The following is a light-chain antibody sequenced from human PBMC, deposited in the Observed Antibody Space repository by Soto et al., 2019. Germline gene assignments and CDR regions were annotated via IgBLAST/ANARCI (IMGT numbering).Light chain of an antibody. CDR3: AAWDDSLNAWA. J-gene: IGLJ3*02. CDR2: SSA. Sequence: QSVLTQPPSASGTPGQRVTISGSGSSSNIGRNTVKWYRQLPVIAPKLLIRSSAQRPSGVPDRFSGSQSGTSASLAISGLQSEDEADYICAAWDDSLNAWAFGGGTKLTV. CDR1: SSNIGRNT. V-gene: IGLV1-44*01.